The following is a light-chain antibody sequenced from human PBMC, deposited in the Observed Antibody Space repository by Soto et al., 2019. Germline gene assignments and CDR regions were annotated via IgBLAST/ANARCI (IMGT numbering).Light chain of an antibody. J-gene: IGKJ3*01. CDR3: QKYSSVPV. CDR2: AAS. CDR1: QDIRNF. V-gene: IGKV1-27*01. Sequence: DIQMTQSPTSLSASVGDRVTITCRASQDIRNFVAWYQQKPGKAPKLLIYAASTLQSGVPSRFSGSGSGTDFTLTINCLPPEDVATYSCQKYSSVPVFGPGTKVEIK.